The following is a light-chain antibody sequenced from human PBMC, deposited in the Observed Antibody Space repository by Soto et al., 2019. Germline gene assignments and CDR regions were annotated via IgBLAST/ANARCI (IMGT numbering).Light chain of an antibody. CDR2: SNT. CDR1: SSNIGAYYD. J-gene: IGLJ1*01. Sequence: QSVLTQPPSVSGAPGQRVTISCTGSSSNIGAYYDVHWYQQVPGTAPKLLIFSNTNRPSGVPDRFPGSKSGTSASLAITGLQAEDEADYYCQSYDTSLRDYVFGTGTRSPS. V-gene: IGLV1-40*01. CDR3: QSYDTSLRDYV.